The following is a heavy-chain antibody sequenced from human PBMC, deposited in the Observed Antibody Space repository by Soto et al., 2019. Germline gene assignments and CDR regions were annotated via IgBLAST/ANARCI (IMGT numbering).Heavy chain of an antibody. V-gene: IGHV1-18*01. J-gene: IGHJ4*02. D-gene: IGHD1-7*01. CDR3: ARDHMDRVTGTSAFDN. CDR2: ISAYNGNT. Sequence: ASVKVSCKASGYTFTSYGISWVRQAPGQGLEWMGWISAYNGNTNYAQKLQGRVTINPDTSRNQYSLQLNSVTSEDTAFYYCARDHMDRVTGTSAFDNWGQGTLVTVSS. CDR1: GYTFTSYG.